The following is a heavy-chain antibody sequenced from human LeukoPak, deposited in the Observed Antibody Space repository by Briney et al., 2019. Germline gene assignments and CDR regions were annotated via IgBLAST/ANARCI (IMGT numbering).Heavy chain of an antibody. V-gene: IGHV4-4*07. Sequence: SETLSLTCTVSGGSISSYYWSWVRQPAGKGLEWIGRIYISGTTNYNPSLRSRITMSLDTSKNQLSLRLTSVTAADTAVYYCARDEARTGYIYYWGQGTLITVSS. D-gene: IGHD3-9*01. CDR3: ARDEARTGYIYY. CDR1: GGSISSYY. J-gene: IGHJ4*02. CDR2: IYISGTT.